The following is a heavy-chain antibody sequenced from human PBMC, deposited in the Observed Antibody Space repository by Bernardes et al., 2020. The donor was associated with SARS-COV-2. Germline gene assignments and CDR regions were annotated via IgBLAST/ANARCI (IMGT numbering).Heavy chain of an antibody. J-gene: IGHJ4*02. D-gene: IGHD6-13*01. V-gene: IGHV1-8*01. Sequence: ASVKVSCKTSGYTFTSYDINWVRQAPGQGLEWMGWMNPNSGNTGYALKFQGRVTMTRNTSISTAYMELSSLRSEDTAVYYCARARIADYWGQGTLVTVSS. CDR3: ARARIADY. CDR2: MNPNSGNT. CDR1: GYTFTSYD.